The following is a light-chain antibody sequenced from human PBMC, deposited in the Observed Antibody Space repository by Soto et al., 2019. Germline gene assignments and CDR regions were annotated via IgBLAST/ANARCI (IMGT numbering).Light chain of an antibody. Sequence: ETVMTQSPATLSVSPGGRATLSCRASQSISDTLAWYQQKPGQAPRLLIHGASTRATGFPARFSGSGSGTDFTLTISSLQSEDFAVYYCQQYVRSPWTFGRGTKVDI. CDR3: QQYVRSPWT. CDR2: GAS. J-gene: IGKJ1*01. CDR1: QSISDT. V-gene: IGKV3-15*01.